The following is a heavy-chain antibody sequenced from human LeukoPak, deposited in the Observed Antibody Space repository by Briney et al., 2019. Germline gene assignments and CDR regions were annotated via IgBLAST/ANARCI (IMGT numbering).Heavy chain of an antibody. Sequence: SETLSLTCTVSGGSISSGGYYWSWIRQHPGKGLEWIGYIYYSGSTYYNPSLKSRVTISVDTSKNQFSLKLSSVTAADTAVYYCAAAYCSGGSCYGRSYFDYWGQGTLVTVSS. V-gene: IGHV4-31*03. CDR2: IYYSGST. D-gene: IGHD2-15*01. CDR3: AAAYCSGGSCYGRSYFDY. CDR1: GGSISSGGYY. J-gene: IGHJ4*02.